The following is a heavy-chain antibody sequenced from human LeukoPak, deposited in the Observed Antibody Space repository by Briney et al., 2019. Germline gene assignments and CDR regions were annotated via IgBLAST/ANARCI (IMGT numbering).Heavy chain of an antibody. CDR1: GYTFTGYY. J-gene: IGHJ5*02. Sequence: ASVKVSCKASGYTFTGYYMHWVRQAPGQGLEWMGWINPNSGGTNYAQKFQGRVTMTRDTSISTAYMELSRLRSDDTAVYYCAREVVVTKYWFDPWGQGTLVTVSS. CDR3: AREVVVTKYWFDP. D-gene: IGHD3-22*01. V-gene: IGHV1-2*02. CDR2: INPNSGGT.